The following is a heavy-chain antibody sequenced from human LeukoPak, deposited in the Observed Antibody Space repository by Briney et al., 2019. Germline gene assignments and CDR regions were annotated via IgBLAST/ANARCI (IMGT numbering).Heavy chain of an antibody. CDR1: GFTFSSYA. CDR3: ARDQAESSGFDY. D-gene: IGHD6-6*01. V-gene: IGHV3-30*04. CDR2: ISYDGSNK. Sequence: GRSLRLSCAASGFTFSSYAMHWVRQAPGKGLEWVAVISYDGSNKYYADSVKGRFTISRDNSKNTLYLQMNSLRAEDTAVYYCARDQAESSGFDYWGQGTLVTVSS. J-gene: IGHJ4*02.